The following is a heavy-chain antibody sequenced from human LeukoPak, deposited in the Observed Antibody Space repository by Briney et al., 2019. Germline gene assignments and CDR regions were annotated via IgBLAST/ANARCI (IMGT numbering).Heavy chain of an antibody. CDR3: ARRGGSYSHYYGMDV. D-gene: IGHD1-26*01. V-gene: IGHV3-21*01. Sequence: GGSLGLSCAASGFTFSSYSMNWVRQAPGKGLEWVSSISSSSSYIYYADSVKGRFTISRDNAKNSLYLQMNSLRAEDTAVYYCARRGGSYSHYYGMDVWGQGTTVTVSS. CDR1: GFTFSSYS. J-gene: IGHJ6*02. CDR2: ISSSSSYI.